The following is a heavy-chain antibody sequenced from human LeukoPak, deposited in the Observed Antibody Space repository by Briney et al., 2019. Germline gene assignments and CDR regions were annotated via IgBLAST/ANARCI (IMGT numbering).Heavy chain of an antibody. CDR1: GGSISSGSYY. V-gene: IGHV4-61*02. D-gene: IGHD6-13*01. CDR2: IYTSGST. J-gene: IGHJ4*02. Sequence: SETLSLTCTVSGGSISSGSYYWSWIRQPAGKGLEWIGRIYTSGSTNYNPSLKSRVTISVDTSKNQFSLKLSSVTAADTAVYYCARHRFSWRVAAAAPLERWGQGTLVTVSS. CDR3: ARHRFSWRVAAAAPLER.